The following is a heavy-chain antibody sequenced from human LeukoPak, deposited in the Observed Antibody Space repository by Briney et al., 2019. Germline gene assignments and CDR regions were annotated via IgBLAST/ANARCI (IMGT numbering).Heavy chain of an antibody. CDR2: IIPIFGTA. V-gene: IGHV1-69*13. Sequence: ASVKVSCKASGGTFSSYAISWVRQAPGQGLEWMGGIIPIFGTANYAQKFQGRVTITADESTSTAYMELSSLRSEDTAVYYCARGGYYDILTGYYLLGVDYWGQGTLDTVSS. CDR1: GGTFSSYA. CDR3: ARGGYYDILTGYYLLGVDY. J-gene: IGHJ4*02. D-gene: IGHD3-9*01.